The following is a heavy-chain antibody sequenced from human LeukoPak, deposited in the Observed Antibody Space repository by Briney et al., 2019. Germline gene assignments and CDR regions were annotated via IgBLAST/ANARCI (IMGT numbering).Heavy chain of an antibody. V-gene: IGHV1-46*01. D-gene: IGHD3-22*01. J-gene: IGHJ5*01. Sequence: ASVKVSCKASGYTFINYYMHWVQQAPGHGLEWMGIINPSTGNTIYAQKFQGRVTMTRDTSTSTVYMELSSLRSDDTAVYYCARSSYYYDSSGYNPDSWGQGTLVTVSS. CDR3: ARSSYYYDSSGYNPDS. CDR2: INPSTGNT. CDR1: GYTFINYY.